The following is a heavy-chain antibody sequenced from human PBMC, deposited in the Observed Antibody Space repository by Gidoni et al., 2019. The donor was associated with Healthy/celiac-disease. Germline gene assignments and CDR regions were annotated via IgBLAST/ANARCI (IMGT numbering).Heavy chain of an antibody. J-gene: IGHJ4*02. CDR2: ISYDGSNK. Sequence: QVQLVESGGGVVQPGRSLRLSCAASGFPFSSYAMHWVRQAPGKGLEWVAVISYDGSNKYYADSVKGRFTISRDNSKNTLYLQMNSLRAEDTAVYYCARARDGYNQYLLLDYWGQGTLVTVSS. CDR3: ARARDGYNQYLLLDY. CDR1: GFPFSSYA. D-gene: IGHD5-12*01. V-gene: IGHV3-30-3*01.